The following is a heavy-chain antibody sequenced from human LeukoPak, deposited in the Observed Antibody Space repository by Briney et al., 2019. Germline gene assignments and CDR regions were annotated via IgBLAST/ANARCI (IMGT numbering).Heavy chain of an antibody. CDR2: IYSADSDT. J-gene: IGHJ2*01. CDR3: ARGRGTGSPIGPRYFDL. Sequence: GESLKISCKGSGYLFTSYWIAWVRQMPGKGLEWMGIIYSADSDTRYSPSFQGQVTISADKSISTAFLRWTSLKASDTAIYYCARGRGTGSPIGPRYFDLWGRGTLVTVSS. CDR1: GYLFTSYW. D-gene: IGHD3-10*01. V-gene: IGHV5-51*01.